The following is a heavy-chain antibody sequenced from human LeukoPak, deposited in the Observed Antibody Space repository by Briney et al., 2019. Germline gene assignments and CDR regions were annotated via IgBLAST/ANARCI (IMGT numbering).Heavy chain of an antibody. V-gene: IGHV4-31*03. CDR3: ARTRSSGVPCDY. CDR2: IYYSGST. J-gene: IGHJ4*02. CDR1: GGSISSGGYY. Sequence: SETQSLTCTVSGGSISSGGYYWSWIRQHPGKGLEWIGYIYYSGSTYYNPSLKSRVTISVDTSKNQFSLKLSSVTAADTAVYYCARTRSSGVPCDYWGQGTLVTVSS. D-gene: IGHD6-6*01.